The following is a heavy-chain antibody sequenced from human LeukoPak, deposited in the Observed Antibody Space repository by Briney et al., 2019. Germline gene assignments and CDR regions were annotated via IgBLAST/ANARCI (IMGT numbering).Heavy chain of an antibody. CDR1: GGSISSYY. J-gene: IGHJ4*02. CDR2: IYYSGST. D-gene: IGHD4-17*01. Sequence: SETLSLTCTVSGGSISSYYWSWIRQPPGKGLEWIGYIYYSGSTNYNPSLKSRVTLSVDTSKNQFSLKLSSVTAADTAVYYCARAATVYYFDHWGQGTLVTVSS. V-gene: IGHV4-59*01. CDR3: ARAATVYYFDH.